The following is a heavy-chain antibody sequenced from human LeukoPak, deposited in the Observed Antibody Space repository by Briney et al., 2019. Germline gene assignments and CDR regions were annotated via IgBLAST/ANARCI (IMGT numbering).Heavy chain of an antibody. CDR3: AKGSSRPEPFDY. Sequence: GSLILSCAASGFTFSSYAMSWVRQAPGKGLEWVSAISGSGGSTYYADSVKGRFTISRDNSKNTLYLQMNSLRAEDTAVYYCAKGSSRPEPFDYWGQGTLVTVSS. V-gene: IGHV3-23*01. CDR1: GFTFSSYA. CDR2: ISGSGGST. D-gene: IGHD6-6*01. J-gene: IGHJ4*02.